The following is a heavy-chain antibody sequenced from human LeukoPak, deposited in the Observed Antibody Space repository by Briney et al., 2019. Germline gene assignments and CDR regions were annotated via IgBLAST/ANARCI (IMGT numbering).Heavy chain of an antibody. CDR1: GFTFSSYE. V-gene: IGHV3-30*04. D-gene: IGHD3-10*02. Sequence: PGGSLRLSCAASGFTFSSYEMNWVRQTPGKGLEWVALISSDSVYKHYPDSLKGRFIISRDNSKNTLYLQMNSLSPDDTGVYYCAKVRSYYVLRAPFDYWGQGTLVTVSS. CDR2: ISSDSVYK. J-gene: IGHJ4*02. CDR3: AKVRSYYVLRAPFDY.